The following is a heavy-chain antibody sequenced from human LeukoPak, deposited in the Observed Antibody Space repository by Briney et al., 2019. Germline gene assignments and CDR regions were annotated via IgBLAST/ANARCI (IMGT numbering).Heavy chain of an antibody. J-gene: IGHJ3*02. CDR3: AKDHDYGGITGAFDM. CDR2: VNRDGSET. CDR1: GFALSSHW. Sequence: GGSLRLSCAASGFALSSHWMTWVRQVPGRGPEWVANVNRDGSETYYLDSVKGRFTISKDNAKNSLYLQMNSLRAEDTALYYCAKDHDYGGITGAFDMWGQGTMVTVSS. V-gene: IGHV3-7*03. D-gene: IGHD4-23*01.